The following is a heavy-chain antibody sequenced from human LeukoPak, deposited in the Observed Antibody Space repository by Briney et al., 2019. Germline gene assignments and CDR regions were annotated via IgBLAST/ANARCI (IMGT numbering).Heavy chain of an antibody. Sequence: PGGSLRLSCGASGFTFSNYGMHWVRQAPGKGLEWVAFIPYDGSNKYYADSLKGRFTISRDNSKDTLYLQMNSLRAEDTAVYYCASRITMARGRAFDIWGQGTMVTVSS. CDR1: GFTFSNYG. CDR2: IPYDGSNK. J-gene: IGHJ3*02. V-gene: IGHV3-30*02. CDR3: ASRITMARGRAFDI. D-gene: IGHD3-10*01.